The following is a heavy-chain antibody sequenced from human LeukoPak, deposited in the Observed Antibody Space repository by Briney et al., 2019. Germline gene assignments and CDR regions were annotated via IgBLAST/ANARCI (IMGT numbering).Heavy chain of an antibody. CDR3: ARRADCGGDCHYDAFDI. J-gene: IGHJ3*02. CDR1: GYSFTSYW. Sequence: GESLKISCKGSGYSFTSYWIGWVGQMPGKGLAWMGIIYPVDSDTSYSPSFQGQVTISADKSISTAYLQWSSLKASDTAMYYCARRADCGGDCHYDAFDIWGQGTMVTVSS. D-gene: IGHD2-21*01. CDR2: IYPVDSDT. V-gene: IGHV5-51*01.